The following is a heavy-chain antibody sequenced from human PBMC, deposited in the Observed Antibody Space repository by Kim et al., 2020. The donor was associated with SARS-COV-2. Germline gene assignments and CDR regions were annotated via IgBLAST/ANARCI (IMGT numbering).Heavy chain of an antibody. J-gene: IGHJ4*02. CDR1: GFTLSSNY. CDR2: IYSGGST. D-gene: IGHD3-22*01. Sequence: GGSLRLSCAASGFTLSSNYMSWVRQAPGKGLEWVSIIYSGGSTYYADSVKGRFTISRDNSKNTLYLQMNSLRAEDTAVYFCAREGPSYYDSTGYFDYWGQGTLVTVSS. CDR3: AREGPSYYDSTGYFDY. V-gene: IGHV3-66*01.